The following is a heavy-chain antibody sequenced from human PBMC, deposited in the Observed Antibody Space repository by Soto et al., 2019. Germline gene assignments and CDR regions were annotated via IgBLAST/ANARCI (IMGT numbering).Heavy chain of an antibody. CDR2: INPSGGST. V-gene: IGHV1-46*01. D-gene: IGHD6-6*01. CDR3: ARGDSSSSTSWLDS. CDR1: GYTFFAYY. Sequence: QVHLVQSGAEVKKPGASVMVSCKASGYTFFAYYMHWVRQAPGQGLEWMGLINPSGGSTTYALKFQGRVSMTRDTSTSTVYMEISSLTSEDTAVYYCARGDSSSSTSWLDSWGQGTLVSVFS. J-gene: IGHJ5*01.